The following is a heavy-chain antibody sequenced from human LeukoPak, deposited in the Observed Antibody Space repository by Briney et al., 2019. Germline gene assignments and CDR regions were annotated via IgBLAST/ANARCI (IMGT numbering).Heavy chain of an antibody. CDR1: GYTFTSNY. J-gene: IGHJ3*02. Sequence: ASVKVSCKAFGYTFTSNYMHWVRQAPGQGPEWMGVISPSGGSTTYAQKFQGRVTMTRDTSTSTVYMELSSLRSEDTAVYYCARSLWFGERGAFDIWGQGTMVTVSS. CDR3: ARSLWFGERGAFDI. V-gene: IGHV1-46*01. CDR2: ISPSGGST. D-gene: IGHD3-10*01.